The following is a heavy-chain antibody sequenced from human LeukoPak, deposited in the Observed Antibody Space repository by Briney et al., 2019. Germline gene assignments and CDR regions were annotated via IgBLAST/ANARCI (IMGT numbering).Heavy chain of an antibody. D-gene: IGHD4-23*01. CDR2: IWYGGSNK. CDR1: GFTFSSYG. J-gene: IGHJ4*02. V-gene: IGHV3-30*02. CDR3: AKDGNDYGGLFDY. Sequence: GGSLRLSCAASGFTFSSYGMHWVRQAPGKGLEWVAVIWYGGSNKYYADSVKGRFTISRDNSKNTLYLQMNSLRAEDTAVYYCAKDGNDYGGLFDYWGQGTLVTVSS.